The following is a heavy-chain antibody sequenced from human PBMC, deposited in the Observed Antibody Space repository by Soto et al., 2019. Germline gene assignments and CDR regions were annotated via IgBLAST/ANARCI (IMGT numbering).Heavy chain of an antibody. J-gene: IGHJ4*02. Sequence: SETLSLTCTVSGGSISSASYYWSWIRQRPGEGLEYIGYIYYSGNTYYNPSLKSRLNISLDTSKNQFSLNLNSVTAADTAVYYCATPTPLRGAMITNINFDFWGQGTPVTVSS. CDR2: IYYSGNT. D-gene: IGHD3-10*01. CDR3: ATPTPLRGAMITNINFDF. V-gene: IGHV4-31*03. CDR1: GGSISSASYY.